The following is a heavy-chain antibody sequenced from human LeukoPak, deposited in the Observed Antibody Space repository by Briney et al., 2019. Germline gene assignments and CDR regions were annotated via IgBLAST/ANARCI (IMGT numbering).Heavy chain of an antibody. J-gene: IGHJ4*02. V-gene: IGHV3-7*01. D-gene: IGHD1-26*01. CDR3: ARSNYGTYDY. CDR1: GFNFGRHW. Sequence: GGSLRLSCAASGFNFGRHWMNWVRQAPGKGLKWVASITPDGRDRYYVDSAKGRFTVSRDNAKNSLYLQMISLRGEDTAVYFCARSNYGTYDYWGQGALVTVSS. CDR2: ITPDGRDR.